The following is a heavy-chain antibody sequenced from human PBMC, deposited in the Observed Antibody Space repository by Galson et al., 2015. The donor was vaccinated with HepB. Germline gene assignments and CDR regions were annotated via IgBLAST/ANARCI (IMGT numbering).Heavy chain of an antibody. CDR2: IIPIFGIA. D-gene: IGHD2-21*02. Sequence: SVKVSCKASGGTFSSYAISWVRQAPGQGLEWMGGIIPIFGIANYAQKFQGKVTITADESTSTAYMELSSLRSEDTAVYYCATGFPNCGGDCYYPTDYWGQGTLVTVSS. J-gene: IGHJ4*02. V-gene: IGHV1-69*13. CDR3: ATGFPNCGGDCYYPTDY. CDR1: GGTFSSYA.